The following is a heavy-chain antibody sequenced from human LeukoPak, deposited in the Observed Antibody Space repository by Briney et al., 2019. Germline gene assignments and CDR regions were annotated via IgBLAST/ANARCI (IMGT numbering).Heavy chain of an antibody. J-gene: IGHJ4*02. Sequence: GSLRLSCAASGFTVSNNYMSWVRQAPGKGLEWVSVIYSGGSTYYADSVKGRFTISRDTSKNTLSLQMNSLRAEDTAVYYCASLSFGHYWGQGTLVTVSS. D-gene: IGHD3-10*01. V-gene: IGHV3-53*01. CDR1: GFTVSNNY. CDR3: ASLSFGHY. CDR2: IYSGGST.